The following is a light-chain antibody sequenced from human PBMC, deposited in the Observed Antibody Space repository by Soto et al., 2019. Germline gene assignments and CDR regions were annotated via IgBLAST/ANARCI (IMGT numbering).Light chain of an antibody. J-gene: IGLJ3*02. CDR2: EVS. V-gene: IGLV2-14*01. Sequence: QSVLTQPASVSGSPGQSITISCTGTSSDVGGYNYVSWYQHHPGKAPKLMIYEVSNRPSGVSNRFSGSKSGNTASLSISGLQAEDEADYYCSSYTTSYTQVFGGGTKLTVL. CDR1: SSDVGGYNY. CDR3: SSYTTSYTQV.